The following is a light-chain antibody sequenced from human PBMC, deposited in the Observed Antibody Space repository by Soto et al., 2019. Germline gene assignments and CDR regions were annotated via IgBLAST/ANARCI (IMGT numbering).Light chain of an antibody. CDR1: QGILDY. Sequence: DIQMTQSPSSLSASVGDRISITCRASQGILDYVAWYQQKPGKAPKLLIYAASTLHSGVPSRFSGSGAGTDFTLTISSLQPEDVATYYCQKYNTAPQTFGPVTRVEI. CDR2: AAS. V-gene: IGKV1-27*01. J-gene: IGKJ1*01. CDR3: QKYNTAPQT.